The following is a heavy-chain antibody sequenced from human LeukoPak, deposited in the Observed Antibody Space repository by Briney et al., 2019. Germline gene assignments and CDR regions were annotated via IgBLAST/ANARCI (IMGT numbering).Heavy chain of an antibody. J-gene: IGHJ4*02. CDR3: ARHLLPLSSGGYYFDY. D-gene: IGHD6-19*01. CDR2: IYYSGST. Sequence: KSSETLSLTCTVSGGSISSSSHSWGWIRQPPGKGLEWIGYIYYSGSTYYNPSLKSRVTISVDTSKNQFSLKLSSVTAADTAVYYCARHLLPLSSGGYYFDYWGQGTLVTVSS. V-gene: IGHV4-30-4*08. CDR1: GGSISSSSHS.